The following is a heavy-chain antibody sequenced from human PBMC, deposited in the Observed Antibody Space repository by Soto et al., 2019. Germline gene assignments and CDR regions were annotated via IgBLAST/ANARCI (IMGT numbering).Heavy chain of an antibody. CDR2: IYYSGST. J-gene: IGHJ4*02. CDR1: GGSISTYW. Sequence: SETLSLTCTVSGGSISTYWWSWIRQPPRKGLEWIGYIYYSGSTNYNPSLKSRVTISADTSKNQFSLKLTSVTAADTAVYYCARSRGSTRSFDYWGQGTLVTVSS. D-gene: IGHD2-15*01. V-gene: IGHV4-59*01. CDR3: ARSRGSTRSFDY.